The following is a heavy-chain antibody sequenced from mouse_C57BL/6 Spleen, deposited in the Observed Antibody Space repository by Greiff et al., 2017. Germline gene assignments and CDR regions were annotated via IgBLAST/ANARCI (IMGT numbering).Heavy chain of an antibody. V-gene: IGHV1-81*01. CDR3: ARGGGNYYAMDY. CDR2: IYPRSGNT. D-gene: IGHD1-1*02. Sequence: VHLVESGAELARPGASVKLSCKASGYTFTSYGISWVKQRTGQGLEWIGEIYPRSGNTYYNEKFKGKATLTADKSSSTAYMELRSLTSEDSAVYFCARGGGNYYAMDYWGQGTSVTVSS. CDR1: GYTFTSYG. J-gene: IGHJ4*01.